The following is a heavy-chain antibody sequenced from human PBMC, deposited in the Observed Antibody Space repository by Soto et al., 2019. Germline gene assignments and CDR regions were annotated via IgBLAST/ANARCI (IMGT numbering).Heavy chain of an antibody. Sequence: EVQLVESGGGLVQPGGSLKLSCAASGFTFSGSAIHWVRQASGKGLEWVGRIRSKPNNYATTYGASVKGRFTVSRDNSKNTAYLQMTSLKTEDTAVYYCTRHYDSGLDYWGQGTLVTVSS. D-gene: IGHD3-22*01. J-gene: IGHJ4*02. V-gene: IGHV3-73*01. CDR3: TRHYDSGLDY. CDR2: IRSKPNNYAT. CDR1: GFTFSGSA.